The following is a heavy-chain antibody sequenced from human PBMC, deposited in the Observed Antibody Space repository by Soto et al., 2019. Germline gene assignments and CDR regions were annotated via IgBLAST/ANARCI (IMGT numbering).Heavy chain of an antibody. Sequence: QVQLVESGGGVVQPGRSLRLSCAASGFTFSSYGMHWVRQAPGKGLEWVAVIWYDGSNKYYADSVKSRFTISRDNSKNTLYLQMNSLRAEDTAVYYCARAISSSSSYYFDYWGQGTLVTVSS. CDR1: GFTFSSYG. J-gene: IGHJ4*02. CDR2: IWYDGSNK. D-gene: IGHD6-6*01. CDR3: ARAISSSSSYYFDY. V-gene: IGHV3-33*01.